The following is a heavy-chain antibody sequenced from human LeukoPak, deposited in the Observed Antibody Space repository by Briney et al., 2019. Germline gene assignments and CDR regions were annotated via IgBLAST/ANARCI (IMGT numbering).Heavy chain of an antibody. J-gene: IGHJ4*02. CDR2: IIPIFGTA. Sequence: ASVKVSCKASGYTFTSYAMHWVRQAPGQGLEWMGGIIPIFGTANYAQKFQGRVTITADESTSTAYMELSSLRSEDTAVYYCASSVYLIAVASFDYWGQGTLVTVSS. V-gene: IGHV1-69*13. CDR3: ASSVYLIAVASFDY. D-gene: IGHD6-19*01. CDR1: GYTFTSYA.